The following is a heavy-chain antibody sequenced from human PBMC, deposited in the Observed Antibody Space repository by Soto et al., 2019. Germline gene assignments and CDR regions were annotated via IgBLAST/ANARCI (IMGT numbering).Heavy chain of an antibody. CDR3: ARCYYDSSGYYAFDY. D-gene: IGHD3-22*01. CDR1: GYTFTSYD. CDR2: ISAYNGNT. Sequence: GASVKVSCKASGYTFTSYDINWVRQAPGQGLEWMGWISAYNGNTNYAQKFQGRVTMTTDTSTSTAYMELRSLRSDDTAVYYCARCYYDSSGYYAFDYWGQGTLVTVS. V-gene: IGHV1-18*01. J-gene: IGHJ4*02.